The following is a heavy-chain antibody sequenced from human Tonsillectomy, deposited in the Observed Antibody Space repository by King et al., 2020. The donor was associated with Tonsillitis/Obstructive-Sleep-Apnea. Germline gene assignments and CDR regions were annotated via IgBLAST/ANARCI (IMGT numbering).Heavy chain of an antibody. Sequence: VQLVESGGGLVQPGGSLRLSCAASGFTFSNYAMSWVRQAPGKGLEWVSAISGSGDSTYYADSVKGRFTISRDNSKNTLDLKMNNLRAEDTGVYYYAKTGRAGDYGSYYYYYYMDVWGKGTTVTVSS. CDR2: ISGSGDST. V-gene: IGHV3-23*04. CDR1: GFTFSNYA. CDR3: AKTGRAGDYGSYYYYYYMDV. J-gene: IGHJ6*03. D-gene: IGHD4-17*01.